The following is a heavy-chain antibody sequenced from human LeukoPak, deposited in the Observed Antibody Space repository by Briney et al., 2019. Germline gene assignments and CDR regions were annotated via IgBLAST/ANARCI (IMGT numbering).Heavy chain of an antibody. CDR3: ARDGKYAITYSSPIDY. Sequence: PGGSLRLSCVVSGFTFRSYAMHWVRQAPGKGLEWVANIKQDGSEKYYVDSVKGRFTISRDNAKNSLYLQMNSLRAEDTAVYYCARDGKYAITYSSPIDYWGQGTLVTVSS. CDR1: GFTFRSYA. V-gene: IGHV3-7*01. D-gene: IGHD6-13*01. CDR2: IKQDGSEK. J-gene: IGHJ4*02.